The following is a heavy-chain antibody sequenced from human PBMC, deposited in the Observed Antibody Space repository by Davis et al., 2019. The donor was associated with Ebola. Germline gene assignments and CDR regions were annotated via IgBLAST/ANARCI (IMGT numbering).Heavy chain of an antibody. Sequence: PAGSLTLSCAASGFTSSDYYMSWIRQAPGKGLEWVSYFSSSGSTTYYADSVKGRFTISRDNAKNSLYLQMNSLGAEDTAVYYCASGYYLRYFDFWGLGTLVTVSS. CDR1: GFTSSDYY. CDR3: ASGYYLRYFDF. D-gene: IGHD3-22*01. J-gene: IGHJ4*02. V-gene: IGHV3-11*01. CDR2: FSSSGSTT.